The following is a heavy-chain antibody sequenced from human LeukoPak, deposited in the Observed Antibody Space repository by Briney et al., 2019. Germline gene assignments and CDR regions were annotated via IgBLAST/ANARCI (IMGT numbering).Heavy chain of an antibody. Sequence: GGFLRLSCAASGFNFSRYSMNWVRQAPGKGLEWVSSISRSSSYIYYADSVKGRFTISRDNAKNSLYLQMNSLRAEDTAVYYCARVTMVRGIQYYYGMDVWGKGTTVTVSS. CDR3: ARVTMVRGIQYYYGMDV. CDR2: ISRSSSYI. J-gene: IGHJ6*04. D-gene: IGHD3-10*01. CDR1: GFNFSRYS. V-gene: IGHV3-21*01.